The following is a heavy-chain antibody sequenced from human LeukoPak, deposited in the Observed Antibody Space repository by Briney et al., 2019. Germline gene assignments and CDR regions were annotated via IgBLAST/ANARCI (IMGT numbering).Heavy chain of an antibody. CDR2: INPIFGTA. D-gene: IGHD2-21*02. CDR1: GGTFSSYA. Sequence: SVKVSCRASGGTFSSYAISWVRQAPGQGREGMGGINPIFGTANYAQKFQGRVTITAAESTSTAYMELSSLRSEDTAVYSCARRPYCGGDCYSGFDYWGQGTLVTVSS. J-gene: IGHJ4*02. CDR3: ARRPYCGGDCYSGFDY. V-gene: IGHV1-69*13.